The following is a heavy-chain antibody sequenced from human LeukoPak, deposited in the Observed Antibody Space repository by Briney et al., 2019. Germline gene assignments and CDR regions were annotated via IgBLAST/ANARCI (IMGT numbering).Heavy chain of an antibody. CDR1: GFTFDDYA. D-gene: IGHD3-22*01. J-gene: IGHJ6*03. CDR2: ISWDGGST. CDR3: AKDMVYYYDSSGYQDYYMDV. V-gene: IGHV3-43D*03. Sequence: GGSLRLSCAASGFTFDDYAMHWVRQAPGKGLEWFSLISWDGGSTYYADSVKGRFTISRDNSKNSLYLQMNSLRAEDTALYYCAKDMVYYYDSSGYQDYYMDVWGKGTTVTVSS.